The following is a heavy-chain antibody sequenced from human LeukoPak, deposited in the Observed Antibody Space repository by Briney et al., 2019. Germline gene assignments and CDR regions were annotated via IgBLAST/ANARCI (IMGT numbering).Heavy chain of an antibody. V-gene: IGHV3-30*18. CDR2: ISYDGSNK. J-gene: IGHJ4*02. Sequence: PGGSLRLSCAASGFTFSSYGMHWVRQAPGKGLEWVAVISYDGSNKYYADSVKGRFTISRDNSKNTLYLQMNSLRAEDTAVYYCAKDPGLWIQLWWYFDYWGQGTLVTVSS. D-gene: IGHD5-18*01. CDR1: GFTFSSYG. CDR3: AKDPGLWIQLWWYFDY.